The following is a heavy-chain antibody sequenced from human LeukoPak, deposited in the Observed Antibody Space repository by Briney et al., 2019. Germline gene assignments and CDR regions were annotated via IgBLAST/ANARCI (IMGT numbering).Heavy chain of an antibody. CDR3: ARTFDTSGYYYYYDN. D-gene: IGHD3-22*01. Sequence: PSETLSLTCAVYGGSFSGYYWSWIRQPPGKGLEWIGEINHSGSTNYNPSLKSRVTISVDTSKNQFSLKLSSVTAADTAVYYCARTFDTSGYYYYYDNWGQGTLVTVSS. V-gene: IGHV4-34*01. CDR2: INHSGST. J-gene: IGHJ4*02. CDR1: GGSFSGYY.